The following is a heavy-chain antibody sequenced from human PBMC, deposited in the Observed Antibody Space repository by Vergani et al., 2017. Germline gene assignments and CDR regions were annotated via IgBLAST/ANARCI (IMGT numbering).Heavy chain of an antibody. V-gene: IGHV3-9*01. J-gene: IGHJ4*02. CDR1: GFTFDDYA. CDR3: ARAEGYCSGGSCYEYYFDY. D-gene: IGHD2-15*01. Sequence: VQLVESGGGVVQPGGSLRLSCAASGFTFDDYAMHWVRQAPGKGLEWVSGISWNSGSIGYADSVKGRFTISRDNAKNALYLQMNSLIAEDTAVYYCARAEGYCSGGSCYEYYFDYWGQGTLVTVSS. CDR2: ISWNSGSI.